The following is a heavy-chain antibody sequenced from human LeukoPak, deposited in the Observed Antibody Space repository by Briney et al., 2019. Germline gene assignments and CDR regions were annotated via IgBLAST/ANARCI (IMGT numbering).Heavy chain of an antibody. D-gene: IGHD3-10*01. V-gene: IGHV1-24*01. CDR1: GYTVTELS. J-gene: IGHJ4*02. CDR3: ARSSWFGESQGWYFDY. Sequence: VASVKVSCKVSGYTVTELSMHWVRQSPGKGLEWMGGFHPEDGETIYAQKFQGRVTMTEDTSTDTAYMELSSLRSEDTAVYYCARSSWFGESQGWYFDYWGQGTLVTVSS. CDR2: FHPEDGET.